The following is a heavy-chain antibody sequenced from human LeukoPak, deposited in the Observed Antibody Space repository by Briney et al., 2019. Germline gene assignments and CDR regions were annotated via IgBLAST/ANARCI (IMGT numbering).Heavy chain of an antibody. Sequence: PGGSLRLSCAASGFTFSDYYMSWIRQAPGKGLEWVSYISSSGSTIYYADSVKGRFTISRDNAKNSLYLQMNSLRAEDTAVYYCARVFPPYGDYGTYYDYYYMDVWGKGTTVTVSS. J-gene: IGHJ6*03. CDR2: ISSSGSTI. CDR1: GFTFSDYY. V-gene: IGHV3-11*04. CDR3: ARVFPPYGDYGTYYDYYYMDV. D-gene: IGHD4-17*01.